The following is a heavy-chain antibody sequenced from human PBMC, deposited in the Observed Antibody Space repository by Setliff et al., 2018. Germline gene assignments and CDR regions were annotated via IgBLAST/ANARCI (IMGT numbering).Heavy chain of an antibody. CDR2: IIPMFDKA. D-gene: IGHD3-3*01. J-gene: IGHJ4*02. V-gene: IGHV1-69*05. CDR1: GGTFSIFV. Sequence: SVKVSCKASGGTFSIFVFSWVRQAPGQGLEWMGGIIPMFDKARYAQKFQGRVTMTRDTSTNTAYMDLNSLRSDEKATYFCARDRDVSTIFGVVIPAASGLGYWGQGTLVTVSS. CDR3: ARDRDVSTIFGVVIPAASGLGY.